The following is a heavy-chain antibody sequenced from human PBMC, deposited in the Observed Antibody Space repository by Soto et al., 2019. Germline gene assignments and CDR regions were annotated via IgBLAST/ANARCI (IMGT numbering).Heavy chain of an antibody. D-gene: IGHD2-2*01. CDR2: IYYSGST. V-gene: IGHV4-39*01. Sequence: SETLSLTCTVSGGSVSSSSYYWGWIRQPPGKGLEWIGSIYYSGSTYYNPSLKSRVTISVDTSKNQFSLKLSSVTAADTAVYYCAGTVGIDIVVVPAANWFDPWGQGTLVTVSS. CDR1: GGSVSSSSYY. CDR3: AGTVGIDIVVVPAANWFDP. J-gene: IGHJ5*02.